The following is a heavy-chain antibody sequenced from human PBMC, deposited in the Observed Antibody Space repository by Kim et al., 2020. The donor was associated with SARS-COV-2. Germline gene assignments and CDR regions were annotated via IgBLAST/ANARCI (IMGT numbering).Heavy chain of an antibody. CDR3: ARDRPGLFVSPLLDY. CDR2: ISSSGFTI. CDR1: GFTFSSYE. D-gene: IGHD2-21*01. V-gene: IGHV3-48*03. J-gene: IGHJ4*02. Sequence: GGSLRLSCAASGFTFSSYEMNWVRQAPGRGLEWVSYISSSGFTICYADSVKGRFTISRDNAKNSLYLQMNSLRAEDTAVYYCARDRPGLFVSPLLDYWGQGTLVTVSS.